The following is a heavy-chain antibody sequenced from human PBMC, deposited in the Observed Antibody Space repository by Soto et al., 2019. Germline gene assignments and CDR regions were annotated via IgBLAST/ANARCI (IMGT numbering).Heavy chain of an antibody. CDR3: ARVGASLAGFDY. CDR1: GGTFSSYA. D-gene: IGHD1-26*01. Sequence: QVQLVQSGAEVKKTGSSVKVSCKASGGTFSSYAISWVRQAPGQGLEWMGGIIPIFGTANYAQKFQGRVMITADKSTSTAYMELSSLRSEDTAVYYCARVGASLAGFDYWGQGTLVTVSS. J-gene: IGHJ4*02. V-gene: IGHV1-69*06. CDR2: IIPIFGTA.